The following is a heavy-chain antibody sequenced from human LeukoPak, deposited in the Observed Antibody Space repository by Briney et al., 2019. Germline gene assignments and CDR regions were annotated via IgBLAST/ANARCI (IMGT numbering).Heavy chain of an antibody. V-gene: IGHV5-51*01. CDR2: IYPGDSDT. J-gene: IGHJ4*02. D-gene: IGHD1-26*01. CDR1: GYSFTSYW. Sequence: GESLKISCKGSGYSFTSYWIGWVRQMPGKDLEWMGIIYPGDSDTKYSPSFQGQVTISADKSISTAYLQWSSLKASDTAMYYCARGSASSRSTYDYWGQGTLIIVSS. CDR3: ARGSASSRSTYDY.